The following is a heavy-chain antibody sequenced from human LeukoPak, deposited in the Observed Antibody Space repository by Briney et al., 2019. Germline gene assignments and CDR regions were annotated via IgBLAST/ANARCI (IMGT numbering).Heavy chain of an antibody. V-gene: IGHV3-9*01. D-gene: IGHD3-22*01. Sequence: GGSLRLSCAASGFTFDDYAMHWVRQAPGKGLEWVSGISWNSGSIGYADSVKGRFTISRDNAKNSLYLQMNSLRAEDTALYYCAKDIGYYYDSSGYPGPFDYWGQGTLVTVSS. CDR1: GFTFDDYA. J-gene: IGHJ4*02. CDR2: ISWNSGSI. CDR3: AKDIGYYYDSSGYPGPFDY.